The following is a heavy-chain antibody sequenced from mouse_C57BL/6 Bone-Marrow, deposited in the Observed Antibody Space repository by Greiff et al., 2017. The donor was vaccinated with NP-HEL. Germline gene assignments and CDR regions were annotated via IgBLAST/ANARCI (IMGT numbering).Heavy chain of an antibody. Sequence: VQLQQPGAELVRPGTSVKLSCKASGYTFTSYWMHWVKQRPGQGLEWIGVIDPSDSYTNYNQKFKGKATLTVDTSSSTAYMQLSSLTSEDSAVHYCTRGLRSWGEGTTLTVSS. CDR2: IDPSDSYT. V-gene: IGHV1-59*01. CDR3: TRGLRS. D-gene: IGHD2-4*01. J-gene: IGHJ2*01. CDR1: GYTFTSYW.